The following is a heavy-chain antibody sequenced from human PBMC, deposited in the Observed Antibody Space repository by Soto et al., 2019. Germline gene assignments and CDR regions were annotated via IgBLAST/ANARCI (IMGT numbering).Heavy chain of an antibody. V-gene: IGHV1-69*02. CDR2: IIPILGIA. CDR1: GGTFSSNT. J-gene: IGHJ4*02. D-gene: IGHD6-13*01. CDR3: ARAVTPYSSSSSDY. Sequence: GASVKVSCKDSGGTFSSNTISWVRQAPGQGLEWMGRIIPILGIANYAQKFQGRVTITADKSTSTAYMELSSLRSEDTAVYYCARAVTPYSSSSSDYWGQGTLVTVSS.